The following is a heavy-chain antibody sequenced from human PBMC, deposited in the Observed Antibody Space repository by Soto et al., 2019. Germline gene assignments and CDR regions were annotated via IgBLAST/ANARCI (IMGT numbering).Heavy chain of an antibody. CDR1: GFTFSSYA. CDR2: ISGSGGST. J-gene: IGHJ4*02. Sequence: EVQLLESGGGLVQPGGSLRLSCAASGFTFSSYAMSWVRQAPGKGLEWVSAISGSGGSTYYADSVKGRFTISRDNSKNTLYLQMNSLRAEDKAVYYCAKDDYGDLNHEDYWGQGTLVTVSS. V-gene: IGHV3-23*01. D-gene: IGHD4-17*01. CDR3: AKDDYGDLNHEDY.